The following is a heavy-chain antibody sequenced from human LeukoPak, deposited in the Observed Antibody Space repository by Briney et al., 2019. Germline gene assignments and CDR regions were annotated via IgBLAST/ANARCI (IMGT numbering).Heavy chain of an antibody. D-gene: IGHD3-10*01. Sequence: VASVKVSCKASGYTFTGYYMHWVRQAPGQGLEWMGWINPNSGTTNYPQKFQGRVTMTRDTSISTGYMELSRLTSDDTAVYYCARGEVVRRRHNWFDPWGQGTLVTVSS. V-gene: IGHV1-2*02. CDR2: INPNSGTT. CDR1: GYTFTGYY. J-gene: IGHJ5*02. CDR3: ARGEVVRRRHNWFDP.